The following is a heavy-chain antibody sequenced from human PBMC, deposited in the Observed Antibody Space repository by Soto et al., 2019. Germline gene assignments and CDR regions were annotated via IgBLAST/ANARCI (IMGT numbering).Heavy chain of an antibody. D-gene: IGHD2-2*01. Sequence: EASVKVSCKASGYTFTSYGISWVRQAPGQGLEWMGWISAYNGNTNYAQKLQGRVTMTTDTSTSTAYMELRSLRSEDTAVYYCAYHCISTSCYEWFDPWGQGTLVTVSS. V-gene: IGHV1-18*01. CDR3: AYHCISTSCYEWFDP. CDR1: GYTFTSYG. CDR2: ISAYNGNT. J-gene: IGHJ5*02.